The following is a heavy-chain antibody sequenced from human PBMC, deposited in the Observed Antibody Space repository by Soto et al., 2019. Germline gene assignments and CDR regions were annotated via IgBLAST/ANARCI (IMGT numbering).Heavy chain of an antibody. D-gene: IGHD5-12*01. J-gene: IGHJ4*02. V-gene: IGHV1-69*01. CDR2: IIPIFGTA. CDR3: ARNPRGQRWLQFAFDY. Sequence: QVQLVQSGAEVKKPGSSVKVSCKASGGTFSSYAISWVRQAPGQGLEWMGGIIPIFGTANYAQKFQGRVTINADESTSTAYMELSSLRSEDTAVYYCARNPRGQRWLQFAFDYWGQGTMVTFSS. CDR1: GGTFSSYA.